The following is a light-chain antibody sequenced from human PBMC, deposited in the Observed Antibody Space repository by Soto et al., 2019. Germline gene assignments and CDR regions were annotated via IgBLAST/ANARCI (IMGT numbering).Light chain of an antibody. Sequence: DIPMTQSPSLLSASVGDRVTITCRASQNIASSLAWYQQRRGKAPKVLIYGASTLARGVPSRFSGGGSGTEFTLTITNLQAEDFATYYCQQYNRYFATFGRGTRLE. J-gene: IGKJ5*01. V-gene: IGKV1-5*01. CDR3: QQYNRYFAT. CDR1: QNIASS. CDR2: GAS.